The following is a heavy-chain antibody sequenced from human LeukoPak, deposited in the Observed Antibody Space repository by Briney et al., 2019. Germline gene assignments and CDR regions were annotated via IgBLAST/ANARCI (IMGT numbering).Heavy chain of an antibody. CDR2: ISWNSGSI. D-gene: IGHD3-22*01. CDR3: AKDSYYDSSGLPDY. J-gene: IGHJ4*02. CDR1: GFTFDDYA. Sequence: PGGSLRLSCAASGFTFDDYAMHWVRQAPGKGLEWGSGISWNSGSIGYADSVKGRFTISRDNAKNSLYLQMNSLRAEDTALYYCAKDSYYDSSGLPDYWGQGTLVTVSS. V-gene: IGHV3-9*01.